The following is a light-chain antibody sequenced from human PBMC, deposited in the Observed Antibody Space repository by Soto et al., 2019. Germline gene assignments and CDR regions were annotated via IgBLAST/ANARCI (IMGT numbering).Light chain of an antibody. CDR1: QSINTW. V-gene: IGKV1-5*01. Sequence: DIQMTQSPSTLSASVGDRVTITCRASQSINTWLAWYQQKPGKAPKLLIFEATTLETVVPSRFSGSGSGTDFTLTITSLQPDDLATYYCQQYSTYWTFGQGTKV. CDR3: QQYSTYWT. J-gene: IGKJ1*01. CDR2: EAT.